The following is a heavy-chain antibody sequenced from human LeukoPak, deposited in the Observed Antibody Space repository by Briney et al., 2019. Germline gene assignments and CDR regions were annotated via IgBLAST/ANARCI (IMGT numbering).Heavy chain of an antibody. Sequence: SETLSLTCAVYGGSFSGYYWSWIRQPPGKGLEWIGEINHSGSTNYNPSLKSRVTISVDTSKNQFSLKLSSVTAADTAVYYCASPTRYYYDSSGYYVVGAFDIWGQGTMVTVSP. V-gene: IGHV4-34*01. CDR2: INHSGST. CDR1: GGSFSGYY. D-gene: IGHD3-22*01. CDR3: ASPTRYYYDSSGYYVVGAFDI. J-gene: IGHJ3*02.